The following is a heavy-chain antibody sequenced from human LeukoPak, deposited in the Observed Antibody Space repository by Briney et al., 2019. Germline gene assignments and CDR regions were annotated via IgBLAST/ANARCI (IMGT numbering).Heavy chain of an antibody. V-gene: IGHV3-23*01. J-gene: IGHJ3*02. CDR1: GFIFSNYV. CDR2: IGDSGGST. D-gene: IGHD2-15*01. CDR3: AKGGPARTPFPAFDI. Sequence: VGSLRLSCAASGFIFSNYVMRWVRQAPGTGLEWVSSIGDSGGSTYYADSVKGRFTISRDNSKNTLYLQMSSPRAEDTATYYCAKGGPARTPFPAFDIWGQGTMVTVSS.